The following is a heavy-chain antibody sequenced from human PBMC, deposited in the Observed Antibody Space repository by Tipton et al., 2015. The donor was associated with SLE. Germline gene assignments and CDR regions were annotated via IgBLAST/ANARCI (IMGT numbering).Heavy chain of an antibody. Sequence: SLRLSCAASGFTFSSYAMSWVRQALGKGLEWVSAISGNGGSTYYADSVKGRFTISRDNSKNTLYLQMNSLRPEDTVLYYCTSLTSLPWGQGTLVTVSS. J-gene: IGHJ5*02. CDR3: TSLTSLP. CDR2: ISGNGGST. V-gene: IGHV3-23*01. CDR1: GFTFSSYA.